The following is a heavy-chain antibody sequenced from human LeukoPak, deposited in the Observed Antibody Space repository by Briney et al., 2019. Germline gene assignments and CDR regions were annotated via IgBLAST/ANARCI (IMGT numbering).Heavy chain of an antibody. CDR1: GGSISSYY. Sequence: SETLSLTCTVSGGSISSYYWSWIRQPPGRGLEWIGYIYYSGSTNYNPSLKSRVTISVDTSKNQFSLKLSSVTAADTAVYYCARENGALDGMDVWGQGTTVTVSS. CDR3: ARENGALDGMDV. V-gene: IGHV4-59*01. CDR2: IYYSGST. J-gene: IGHJ6*02. D-gene: IGHD3-10*01.